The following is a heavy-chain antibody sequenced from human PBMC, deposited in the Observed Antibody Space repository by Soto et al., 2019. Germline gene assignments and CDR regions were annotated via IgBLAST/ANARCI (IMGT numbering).Heavy chain of an antibody. CDR3: AKDPSRVVVAAIEKATDAFDI. CDR1: GFTFSSYA. V-gene: IGHV3-23*01. Sequence: GGSLRLSCAASGFTFSSYAMSWVRQAPGKGLEWVSAISGSGGSTYYADSVKGRFTISRDNSKNTLYLQMNSLRAEDTAVYYCAKDPSRVVVAAIEKATDAFDIWGQGTMVTVSS. CDR2: ISGSGGST. D-gene: IGHD2-15*01. J-gene: IGHJ3*02.